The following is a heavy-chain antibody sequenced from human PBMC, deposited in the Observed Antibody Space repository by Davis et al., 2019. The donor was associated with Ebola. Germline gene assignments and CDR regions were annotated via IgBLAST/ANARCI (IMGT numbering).Heavy chain of an antibody. Sequence: MPSETLSLTCSVSDVSISNSDYFWGWVRQPPGKGLEWIGIILYAGSPYYTASLKSRVTISLDMSNNQFSLKMTSVSAADTAVYYCAGGNCGGDCYRYNNYGMDVWGEGTAVTVSS. CDR1: DVSISNSDYF. J-gene: IGHJ6*04. D-gene: IGHD2-21*02. CDR3: AGGNCGGDCYRYNNYGMDV. CDR2: ILYAGSP. V-gene: IGHV4-39*01.